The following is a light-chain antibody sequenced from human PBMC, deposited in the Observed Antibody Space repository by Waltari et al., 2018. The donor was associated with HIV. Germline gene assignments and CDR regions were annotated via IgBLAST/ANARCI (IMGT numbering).Light chain of an antibody. V-gene: IGLV1-40*01. CDR1: SSNIGAGYH. J-gene: IGLJ1*01. CDR2: GNS. CDR3: QSHDSSLSGYV. Sequence: QSVLTQPPSVSGAPGQRVTIPCTGSSSNIGAGYHVHWYQQLPGTAPKLLIYGNSNRPSGVPDRFSGANSGTSASLAITGLQAEDEADYHCQSHDSSLSGYVFGTGTKVTVL.